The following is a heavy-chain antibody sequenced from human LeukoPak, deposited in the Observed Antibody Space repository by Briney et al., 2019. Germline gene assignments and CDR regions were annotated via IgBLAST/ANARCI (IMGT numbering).Heavy chain of an antibody. CDR3: ARDSPYTLWAVFEP. Sequence: GGSLRLSCATPGFNFTNFAMNWVRQAPGKGLEWVSFISGSGGTKHYADSVKGRFTISRDSSNNLVFLQMSNLRPDDTAVYFCARDSPYTLWAVFEPWGQGTLVIVSS. J-gene: IGHJ5*02. V-gene: IGHV3-23*01. D-gene: IGHD3-16*01. CDR2: ISGSGGTK. CDR1: GFNFTNFA.